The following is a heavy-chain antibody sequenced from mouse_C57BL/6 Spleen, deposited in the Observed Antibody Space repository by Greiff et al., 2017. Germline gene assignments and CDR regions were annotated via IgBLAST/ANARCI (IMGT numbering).Heavy chain of an antibody. Sequence: QVQLQQPGAELVKPGASVKMSCKASGYTFTSYWITWVKQRPGQGLEWIGDIYPGSGSTNYNEKFKSKATLTVDTSSSTAYMQLSSLTSEDSAVYYCARGRYDSTNLYFDVWGTGTTVTVSS. CDR2: IYPGSGST. V-gene: IGHV1-55*01. J-gene: IGHJ1*03. CDR1: GYTFTSYW. CDR3: ARGRYDSTNLYFDV. D-gene: IGHD2-3*01.